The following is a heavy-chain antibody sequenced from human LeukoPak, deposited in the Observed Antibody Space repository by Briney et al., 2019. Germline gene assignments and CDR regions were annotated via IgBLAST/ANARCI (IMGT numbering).Heavy chain of an antibody. CDR2: INPNSGGT. D-gene: IGHD3-9*01. CDR3: ARIGILTGYPFDY. V-gene: IGHV1-2*02. CDR1: GYTFTGYY. J-gene: IGHJ4*02. Sequence: GASVKVSCKASGYTFTGYYMHWVRQAPGQGLEWMGWINPNSGGTNYAQKFRGRVTMTRDTSISTAYMELSRLRSDDTAVYYCARIGILTGYPFDYWGQGTLVTVSS.